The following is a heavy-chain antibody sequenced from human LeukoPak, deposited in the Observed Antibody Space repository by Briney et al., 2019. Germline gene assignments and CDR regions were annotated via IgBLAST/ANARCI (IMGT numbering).Heavy chain of an antibody. CDR1: GFTFSRYS. V-gene: IGHV3-23*01. CDR3: AKPGYSYGWATW. J-gene: IGHJ4*02. D-gene: IGHD5-18*01. Sequence: GGSLRLSCVASGFTFSRYSMSWVRQAPGKGLEWVSAISGSGGSTYYADSVKGRFTIFRDNSKNTLYLQMNSLRAEDTAVYYCAKPGYSYGWATWWGQGTLVTVSS. CDR2: ISGSGGST.